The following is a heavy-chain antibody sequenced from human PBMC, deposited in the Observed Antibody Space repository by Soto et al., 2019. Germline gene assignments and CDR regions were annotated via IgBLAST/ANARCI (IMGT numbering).Heavy chain of an antibody. Sequence: SETLSLTCAVYGGSFSGYYWSWIRQPPGKXLEWIGEINHSGSTNYNPSLKSRVTISVDTSKNQFSLKLSSVTAADTAVYYCARGSGYCSSTSCYRRDGMDVWGQGTTVTVS. CDR2: INHSGST. CDR1: GGSFSGYY. CDR3: ARGSGYCSSTSCYRRDGMDV. J-gene: IGHJ6*02. D-gene: IGHD2-2*02. V-gene: IGHV4-34*01.